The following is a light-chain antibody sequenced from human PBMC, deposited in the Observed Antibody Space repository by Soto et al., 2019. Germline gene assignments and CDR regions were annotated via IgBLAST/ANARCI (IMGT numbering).Light chain of an antibody. CDR1: QSLVHSDGNTY. CDR3: MQATQPDK. J-gene: IGKJ2*01. CDR2: MIT. Sequence: DFVMTQTPLSSPVTLGQPASISCRSSQSLVHSDGNTYLSWLHQRPGQPPRLLIYMITNLFSVVPDRCSGSGEGTDFTLNISRVEAEDVGVYYCMQATQPDKFGQGTKLEIK. V-gene: IGKV2-24*01.